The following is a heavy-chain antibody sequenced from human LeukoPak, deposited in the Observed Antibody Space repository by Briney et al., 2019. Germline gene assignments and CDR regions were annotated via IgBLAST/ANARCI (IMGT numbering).Heavy chain of an antibody. J-gene: IGHJ4*02. D-gene: IGHD6-19*01. V-gene: IGHV3-53*01. Sequence: GGSLRLSCAASGFTVSSNYMSWVRQAPGKGLEWVSVIYSGGSTYYADSVKGRFTVSRDNSKNTLYLQMNSLRAEDTAVYYCAKYSSGSPYFDYWGQGTLVTVSS. CDR2: IYSGGST. CDR3: AKYSSGSPYFDY. CDR1: GFTVSSNY.